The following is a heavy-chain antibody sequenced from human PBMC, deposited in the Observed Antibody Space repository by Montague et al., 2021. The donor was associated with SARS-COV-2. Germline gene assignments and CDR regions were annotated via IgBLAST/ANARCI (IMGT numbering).Heavy chain of an antibody. J-gene: IGHJ4*02. V-gene: IGHV4-59*01. D-gene: IGHD1-26*01. Sequence: SETLSLTCTVSGGSINGYYWTWVRQPPGKGLQCIAHIYYNGRTSYIPSLKSRLSVSLDKAKYQFSLELTSVTAADTARYFCARGTEVGAFDYWGQGALVSVSS. CDR1: GGSINGYY. CDR2: IYYNGRT. CDR3: ARGTEVGAFDY.